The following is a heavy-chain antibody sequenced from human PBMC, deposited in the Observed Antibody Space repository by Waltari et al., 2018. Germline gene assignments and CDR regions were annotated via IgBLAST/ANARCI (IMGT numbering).Heavy chain of an antibody. CDR2: IYHSGST. CDR3: ASVLRYFDWN. CDR1: GGHISSSNC. V-gene: IGHV4-4*02. D-gene: IGHD3-9*01. Sequence: QVQLQESGPGLVKPSGTLSLTRAVSGGHISSSNCWSWVRQTPGKGLEWIGEIYHSGSTNYNPSLKRRVTISVDKSKNQFSLKLSSVTAADTAVYYCASVLRYFDWNWGQGTLVTVSS. J-gene: IGHJ4*02.